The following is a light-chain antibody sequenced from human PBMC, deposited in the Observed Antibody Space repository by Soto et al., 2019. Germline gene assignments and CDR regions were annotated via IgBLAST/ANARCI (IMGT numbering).Light chain of an antibody. J-gene: IGLJ1*01. CDR2: DVS. CDR1: SSDVGGYNY. V-gene: IGLV2-14*01. CDR3: SSYTSSSIL. Sequence: QSALTQPASVSGSPGQSITISCTGTSSDVGGYNYVSWYQQHTGKAPKLMIYDVSNRPSGVSNRFSGSKSGNTASLTISGLQAEDEADYYCSSYTSSSILFGTGTKVTVL.